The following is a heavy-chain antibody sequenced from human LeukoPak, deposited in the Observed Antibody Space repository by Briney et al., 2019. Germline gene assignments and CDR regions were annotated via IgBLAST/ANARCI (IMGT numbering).Heavy chain of an antibody. CDR2: IYYSGST. Sequence: SETLSLTCTVSGGSISSSSYYWGWIRQPPGKGLEWIGSIYYSGSTYYNPSLKSRVTISVDTSKNQFSLKLSSVTAADTAVYYCARDEYGGYPSYWGQGTLVTVSS. J-gene: IGHJ4*02. V-gene: IGHV4-39*07. CDR1: GGSISSSSYY. D-gene: IGHD4-17*01. CDR3: ARDEYGGYPSY.